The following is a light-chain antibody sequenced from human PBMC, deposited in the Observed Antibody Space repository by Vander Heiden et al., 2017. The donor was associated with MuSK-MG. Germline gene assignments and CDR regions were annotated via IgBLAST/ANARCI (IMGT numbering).Light chain of an antibody. Sequence: DIVMTQSPDSLAVSLGERASINCKSSQSIFYSSNNKNYLAWYQQKPGQPPKLLIYWASTRESGVPDRFSGSGSGTDFTLTISSLQAEDVAVYYCQQDDNTPYTFGQGTKVEIK. V-gene: IGKV4-1*01. CDR2: WAS. CDR1: QSIFYSSNNKNY. CDR3: QQDDNTPYT. J-gene: IGKJ2*01.